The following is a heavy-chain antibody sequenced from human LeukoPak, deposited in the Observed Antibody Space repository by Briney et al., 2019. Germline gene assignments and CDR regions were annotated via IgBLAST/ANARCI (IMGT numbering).Heavy chain of an antibody. CDR2: ISSSSSTI. D-gene: IGHD5-12*01. J-gene: IGHJ4*02. V-gene: IGHV3-48*01. Sequence: GGSLRLSCAASGSTFSSYSMNWVRQAPGKGLEWVSYISSSSSTIYYADSVKGRFTISRDNAKNSLYLQMNSLRAEDTAVYYCAREEAATIIDYWGQGTLVTVSS. CDR3: AREEAATIIDY. CDR1: GSTFSSYS.